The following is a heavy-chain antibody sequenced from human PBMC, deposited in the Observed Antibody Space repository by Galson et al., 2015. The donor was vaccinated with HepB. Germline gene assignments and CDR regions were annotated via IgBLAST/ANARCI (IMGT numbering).Heavy chain of an antibody. D-gene: IGHD3-16*01. V-gene: IGHV2-5*02. Sequence: PALVKPTQTLTLTCTFSGFSLSTSGVGVGWIRQPPGKALEWLALIYWDDDKRYSPSPKTRLTISKDTSKNQVVLTMTNMDPVDTATYYCARIVRGSVTVHYYFDYWGQGALVTVSS. CDR2: IYWDDDK. J-gene: IGHJ4*02. CDR1: GFSLSTSGVG. CDR3: ARIVRGSVTVHYYFDY.